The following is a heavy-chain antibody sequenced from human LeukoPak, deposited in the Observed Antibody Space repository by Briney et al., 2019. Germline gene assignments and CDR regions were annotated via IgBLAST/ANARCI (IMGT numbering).Heavy chain of an antibody. J-gene: IGHJ4*02. CDR1: GYTFTSYG. Sequence: ASVKVSCKASGYTFTSYGISWVRQAPGQGLEWMGWISAYNGNTNYAQKLQGRVTMTTDTSTSTAYMELRSLRSDDTAVYYCARDLTITRITMFRGIIPFDYWGQGTLLTVSS. D-gene: IGHD3-10*01. CDR3: ARDLTITRITMFRGIIPFDY. CDR2: ISAYNGNT. V-gene: IGHV1-18*01.